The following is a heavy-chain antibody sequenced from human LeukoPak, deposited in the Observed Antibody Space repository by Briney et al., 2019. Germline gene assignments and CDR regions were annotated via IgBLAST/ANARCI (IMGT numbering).Heavy chain of an antibody. J-gene: IGHJ4*02. V-gene: IGHV3-23*01. CDR1: GGSFSGYY. D-gene: IGHD1-26*01. CDR3: AKVGIVGATIGGYFDY. Sequence: PSETLSLTCAVYGGSFSGYYWSWVRQAPGKGLEWVSAISGSGGSTYYADSVKGRFTISRDNSKNTLYLQMNSLRAEDTAVYYCAKVGIVGATIGGYFDYWGQGTLVTVSS. CDR2: ISGSGGST.